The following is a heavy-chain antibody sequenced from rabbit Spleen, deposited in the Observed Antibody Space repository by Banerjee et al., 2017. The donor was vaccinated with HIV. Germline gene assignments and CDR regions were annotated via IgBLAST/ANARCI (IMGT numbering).Heavy chain of an antibody. CDR1: GFDFSTYYM. CDR3: ARDLAGVIGWNFGW. J-gene: IGHJ4*01. V-gene: IGHV1S45*01. Sequence: QEQLKESGGGLVQPGGSLKLSCKGSGFDFSTYYMSWVRQAPGKGLEWIACIYAGSSGFTYHASWAKGRFTFSKTSSTTVTLQMTSLTAADTATYFCARDLAGVIGWNFGWWGPGTLVTVS. CDR2: IYAGSSGFT. D-gene: IGHD4-1*01.